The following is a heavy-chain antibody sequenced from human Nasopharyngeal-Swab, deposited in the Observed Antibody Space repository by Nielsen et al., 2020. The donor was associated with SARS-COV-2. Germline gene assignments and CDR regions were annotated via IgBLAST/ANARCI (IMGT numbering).Heavy chain of an antibody. Sequence: GESLKISCAASGFTFSSYGMHWVRQAQGKGLEWVAVISYDGSNKYYADSVKGRFTISRDNSKNTLYLQMNSLRAEDTAVYYCAKATGGSGSYFMDYWGQGTLVTVSS. CDR1: GFTFSSYG. D-gene: IGHD3-10*01. CDR2: ISYDGSNK. CDR3: AKATGGSGSYFMDY. V-gene: IGHV3-30*18. J-gene: IGHJ4*02.